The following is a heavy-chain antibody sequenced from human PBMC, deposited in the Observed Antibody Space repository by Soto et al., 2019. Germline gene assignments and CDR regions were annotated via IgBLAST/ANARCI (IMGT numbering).Heavy chain of an antibody. CDR2: INHSGST. V-gene: IGHV4-34*01. CDR1: GGSFSGYY. D-gene: IGHD3-3*01. CDR3: ARTVGNYDFWSGYYRWFDP. Sequence: SETLSLTCAVYGGSFSGYYWSWIRQPPGKGLEWIGEINHSGSTNYNPSLKSRVTISVDTSKNQFSLKLSSVTAADTAVYYCARTVGNYDFWSGYYRWFDPWGQGTLVTVSS. J-gene: IGHJ5*02.